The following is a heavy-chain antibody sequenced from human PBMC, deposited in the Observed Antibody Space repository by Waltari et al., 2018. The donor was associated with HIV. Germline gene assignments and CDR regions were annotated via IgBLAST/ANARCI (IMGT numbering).Heavy chain of an antibody. Sequence: EVQLVESGGGLVQPGGSLRLSCAASGFTFSNYEMNWVRQAPGKGLEWISDISSSGSTIDYADAVKGRLTISRNNAKNSLYVQMNSLRAEDTAVYYCARSGLYDTSGYYAPFGYWGQGTLVTVSS. CDR3: ARSGLYDTSGYYAPFGY. CDR1: GFTFSNYE. CDR2: ISSSGSTI. V-gene: IGHV3-48*03. J-gene: IGHJ4*02. D-gene: IGHD3-22*01.